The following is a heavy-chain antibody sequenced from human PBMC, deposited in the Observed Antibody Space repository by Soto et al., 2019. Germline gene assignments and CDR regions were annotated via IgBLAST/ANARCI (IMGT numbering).Heavy chain of an antibody. D-gene: IGHD3-3*01. CDR1: GSSISSYY. Sequence: PSETLSLTCTVSGSSISSYYWSCIRQPPGKGLEWIGYIYYSGSTNYNPSLKSRVTISVDTSKNQFSLKLSSVTAADTAVYYCARGLTDTYYDFWSGYYTGPFDYWGQGTLVTVSS. CDR2: IYYSGST. CDR3: ARGLTDTYYDFWSGYYTGPFDY. J-gene: IGHJ4*02. V-gene: IGHV4-59*01.